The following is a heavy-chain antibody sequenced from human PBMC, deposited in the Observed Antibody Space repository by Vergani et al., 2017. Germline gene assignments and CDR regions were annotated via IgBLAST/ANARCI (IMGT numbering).Heavy chain of an antibody. CDR3: ARGRQWRLTEYLYGMDV. V-gene: IGHV7-4-1*02. J-gene: IGHJ6*02. CDR2: INTNSGNP. Sequence: QVQLLQSGSELKKPGASVRISCEASGYTFTNYPLIWVRQAPGQGLEFMGCINTNSGNPTYAPGFTGRFVFSLDTSVSTAYLQISGLKAEDSAVYYCARGRQWRLTEYLYGMDVWGQGTLVTVSS. CDR1: GYTFTNYP. D-gene: IGHD6-19*01.